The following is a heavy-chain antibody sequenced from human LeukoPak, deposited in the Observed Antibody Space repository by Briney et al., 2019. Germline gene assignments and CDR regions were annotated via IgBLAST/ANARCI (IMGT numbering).Heavy chain of an antibody. CDR2: ISYDGSNK. CDR3: ARGGEEVTRFRTFDY. D-gene: IGHD4-17*01. CDR1: GFTFSSYA. J-gene: IGHJ4*02. Sequence: AGGSLRLSCSASGFTFSSYAMHWVRQAPGKGLEWVAVISYDGSNKYYADSVKGRFTISRDNSKNTLYLQMNSLRAEDTAVYYCARGGEEVTRFRTFDYWGQGTLVTVSS. V-gene: IGHV3-30-3*01.